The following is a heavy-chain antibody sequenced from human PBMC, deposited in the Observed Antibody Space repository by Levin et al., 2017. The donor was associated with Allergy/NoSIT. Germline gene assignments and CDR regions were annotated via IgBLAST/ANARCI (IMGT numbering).Heavy chain of an antibody. D-gene: IGHD3-22*01. CDR2: INPSGGST. J-gene: IGHJ6*02. Sequence: GESLKISCKASGYTFTSYYMHWVRQAPGQGLEWMGIINPSGGSTSYAQKFQGRVTMTRDTSTSTVYMELSSLRSEDTAVYYCARWSSGYYSYYYGMDVWGQGTTVTVSS. CDR1: GYTFTSYY. CDR3: ARWSSGYYSYYYGMDV. V-gene: IGHV1-46*01.